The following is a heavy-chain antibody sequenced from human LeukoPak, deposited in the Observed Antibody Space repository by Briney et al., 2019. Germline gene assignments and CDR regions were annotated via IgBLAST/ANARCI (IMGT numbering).Heavy chain of an antibody. J-gene: IGHJ4*02. V-gene: IGHV3-23*01. CDR1: GFDFISFSNYG. D-gene: IGHD2/OR15-2a*01. Sequence: GGFLRLSCAASGFDFISFSNYGMSWVRQAPGKGLEWVSSISGSGDYTSYADSVKGRFTISRDNSKNTLYVQMNSLRAEDTAVYYCASHARTSQNIVIGIYFDYWGQGTLVTVSS. CDR2: ISGSGDYT. CDR3: ASHARTSQNIVIGIYFDY.